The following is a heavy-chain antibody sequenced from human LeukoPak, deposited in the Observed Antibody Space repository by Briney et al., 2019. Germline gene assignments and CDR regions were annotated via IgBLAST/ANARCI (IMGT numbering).Heavy chain of an antibody. V-gene: IGHV5-51*01. CDR2: IYPGDFDT. Sequence: GESLKISCKGSGYSFASYWIGWVRQMPGKGLEWMGIIYPGDFDTRYSPSFQGQVTISADKSISTAYLQWSSLKASDTAMYYCARLVVVTAIPNYYFDYWGQGTLVTVSS. CDR3: ARLVVVTAIPNYYFDY. CDR1: GYSFASYW. D-gene: IGHD2-21*02. J-gene: IGHJ4*02.